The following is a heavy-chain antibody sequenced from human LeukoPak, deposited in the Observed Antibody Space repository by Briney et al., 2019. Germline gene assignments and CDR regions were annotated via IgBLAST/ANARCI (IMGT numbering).Heavy chain of an antibody. CDR2: ITPNSGAT. CDR1: GYTFTGYY. J-gene: IGHJ4*02. D-gene: IGHD3-10*01. Sequence: ASVKVSCKSSGYTFTGYYIHWVRPAPGQGLEWMGWITPNSGATNSAQTLQGRVTMTRATSISTAYMELSRLRADDTAVYYCARGVDYYGSGSYHFDSWGLGTLVTVSS. CDR3: ARGVDYYGSGSYHFDS. V-gene: IGHV1-2*02.